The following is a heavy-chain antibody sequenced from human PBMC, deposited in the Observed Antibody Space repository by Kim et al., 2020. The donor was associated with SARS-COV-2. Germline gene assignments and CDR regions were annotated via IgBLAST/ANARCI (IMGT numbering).Heavy chain of an antibody. D-gene: IGHD3-10*01. J-gene: IGHJ3*02. Sequence: SVKVSCKASGGTFSSYTISWVRQAPGQGLEWMGRIIPILGIANYAQKFQGRVTITADKSTSTAYMELSSLRSEDTAVYYCARDMREWFGDLGAFDIWGQGTMVTVSS. CDR3: ARDMREWFGDLGAFDI. CDR1: GGTFSSYT. V-gene: IGHV1-69*04. CDR2: IIPILGIA.